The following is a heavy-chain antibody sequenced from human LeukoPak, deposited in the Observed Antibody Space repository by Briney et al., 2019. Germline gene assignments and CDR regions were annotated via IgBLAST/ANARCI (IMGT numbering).Heavy chain of an antibody. CDR3: ARGAVWFGESNWGNDY. CDR1: GYTFTSYD. Sequence: ASVKVSCKASGYTFTSYDINWVRQATGQGLEWMGWMNPNSGNTGYAQKLQGRVTITRTTSISTAYMELSSLRSEDTAVYYCARGAVWFGESNWGNDYWGQGTLVTVSS. CDR2: MNPNSGNT. J-gene: IGHJ4*02. V-gene: IGHV1-8*03. D-gene: IGHD3-10*01.